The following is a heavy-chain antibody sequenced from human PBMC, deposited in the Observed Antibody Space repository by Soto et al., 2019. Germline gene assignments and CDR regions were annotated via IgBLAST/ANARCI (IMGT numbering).Heavy chain of an antibody. CDR2: VYDSGST. CDR1: GGSISTYY. V-gene: IGHV4-59*01. D-gene: IGHD6-19*01. Sequence: PSETLSLTCSVSGGSISTYYWTWIRQSPGKGLEWIGYVYDSGSTKYNPSLESRVTISLDTSKNQFSLKLNSVTAADTAVYYCARDSRWLVRDYYYGVDVWGQGTIVTGS. CDR3: ARDSRWLVRDYYYGVDV. J-gene: IGHJ6*02.